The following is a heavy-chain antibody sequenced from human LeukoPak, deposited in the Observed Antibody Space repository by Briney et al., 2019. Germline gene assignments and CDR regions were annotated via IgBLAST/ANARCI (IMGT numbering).Heavy chain of an antibody. CDR2: ISYDGSNK. D-gene: IGHD5-12*01. V-gene: IGHV3-30*04. CDR3: ARDGVRYSGYDTYYFDY. Sequence: PGGSLRLSCAASGFTFSSYAMHWVRQAPGKGLEWVAVISYDGSNKYYADSAKGRFTISRDNSKNTLYLQMNSLRAEDTAVYYCARDGVRYSGYDTYYFDYWGQGTLVTVSS. CDR1: GFTFSSYA. J-gene: IGHJ4*02.